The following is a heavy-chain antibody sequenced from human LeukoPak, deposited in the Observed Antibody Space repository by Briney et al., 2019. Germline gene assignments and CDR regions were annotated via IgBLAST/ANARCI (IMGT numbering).Heavy chain of an antibody. CDR3: ARAPEQQLASYGMDV. J-gene: IGHJ6*04. CDR2: INPSGGST. D-gene: IGHD6-13*01. V-gene: IGHV1-46*01. Sequence: GASVKVSCKASGYTFTSYYMHWVRQAPGQGLEWMGIINPSGGSTSYAQKFQGRVTMTRDTSTSTVYMELSSLRSEDTAVYYCARAPEQQLASYGMDVWGKGTTVTVSS. CDR1: GYTFTSYY.